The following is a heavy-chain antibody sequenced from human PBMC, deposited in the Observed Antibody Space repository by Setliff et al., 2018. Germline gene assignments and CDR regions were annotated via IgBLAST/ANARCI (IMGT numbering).Heavy chain of an antibody. CDR3: SRLVRFCTRTACQRLSGDDY. CDR2: ISPYSGNS. V-gene: IGHV1-18*01. CDR1: GYTFSDYG. D-gene: IGHD6-13*01. Sequence: ASVKVSCKASGYTFSDYGVSWVRQAPGQGLEWLGWISPYSGNSYSAPKFQGRLFLTTDTSAATAYPDLRSLRSDDTAVYFCSRLVRFCTRTACQRLSGDDYWGQGTLVTVSS. J-gene: IGHJ4*02.